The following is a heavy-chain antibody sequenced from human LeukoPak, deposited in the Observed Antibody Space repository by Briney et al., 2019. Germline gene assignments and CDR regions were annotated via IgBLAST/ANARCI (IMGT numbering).Heavy chain of an antibody. CDR3: TKTGNPATGDY. V-gene: IGHV3-53*01. D-gene: IGHD1-1*01. CDR1: GFTVSNNY. CDR2: IYSGGST. J-gene: IGHJ4*02. Sequence: PGGSLRLSCAASGFTVSNNYMSWVRQAPGKGLEWVSVIYSGGSTYYADSVKGRFTISRDNSKNTLNLQMNSLRAEDTAVYYCTKTGNPATGDYWGQGTLVTVSS.